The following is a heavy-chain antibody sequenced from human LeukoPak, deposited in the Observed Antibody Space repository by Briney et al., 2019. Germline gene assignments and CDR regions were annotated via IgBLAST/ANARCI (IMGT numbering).Heavy chain of an antibody. V-gene: IGHV1-69*13. CDR1: GGTFSSYA. CDR2: IIPIFGTA. Sequence: SVKVSCKASGGTFSSYAISWVRQAPGQGLEWMGGIIPIFGTANYAQKFQGRVTITADESTSTAYMELSSLRSEDTAVYYCARGVTTGGKYYYYYYIDVWGKGTTVTLSS. CDR3: ARGVTTGGKYYYYYYIDV. J-gene: IGHJ6*03. D-gene: IGHD4-11*01.